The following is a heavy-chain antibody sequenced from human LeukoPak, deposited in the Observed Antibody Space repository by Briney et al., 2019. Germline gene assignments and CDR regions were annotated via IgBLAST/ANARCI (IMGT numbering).Heavy chain of an antibody. D-gene: IGHD6-19*01. Sequence: GGSLRLSCAASGFTFSSYWMSWVRQAPGKGLEWVANIKQDGSKKYYVDSVKGRFTISRDNAKNSLYLQMNSLRAEDTAVYYCARLPYSSGWLLNWFDPWGQGTLVTVSS. CDR2: IKQDGSKK. CDR3: ARLPYSSGWLLNWFDP. V-gene: IGHV3-7*01. CDR1: GFTFSSYW. J-gene: IGHJ5*02.